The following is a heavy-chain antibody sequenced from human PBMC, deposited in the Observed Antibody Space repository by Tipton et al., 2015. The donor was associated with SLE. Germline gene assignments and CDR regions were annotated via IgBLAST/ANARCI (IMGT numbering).Heavy chain of an antibody. CDR3: ASLAPPLSSRHNWFDP. CDR1: GYKFTTYW. V-gene: IGHV5-51*03. J-gene: IGHJ5*02. CDR2: TYPTDSDT. Sequence: QSGAEVKKPGESLKISCKVSGYKFTTYWIGWVRQMPGKGLEWMGLTYPTDSDTTYSPSFQGQVTISANKSISSAYLQWSSLKASHTAIYYWASLAPPLSSRHNWFDPWGQGTLVTVSS. D-gene: IGHD3-16*02.